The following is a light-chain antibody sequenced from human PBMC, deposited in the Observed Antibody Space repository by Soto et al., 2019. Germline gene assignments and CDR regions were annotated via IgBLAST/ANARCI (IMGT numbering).Light chain of an antibody. CDR2: EVR. V-gene: IGLV2-14*01. Sequence: QSALTQPASVSGSAGQSITISCSGTMRDVGAYNLVSWYQQHPGTAPKLIIYEVRNRPSGISSRFSGSRSGNTASLTISGLQSEGEGVYYCSAYSARSTLVFGGGTKLTVL. CDR1: MRDVGAYNL. J-gene: IGLJ3*02. CDR3: SAYSARSTLV.